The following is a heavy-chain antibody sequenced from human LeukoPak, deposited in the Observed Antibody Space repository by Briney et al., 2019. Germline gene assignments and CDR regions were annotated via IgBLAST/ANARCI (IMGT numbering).Heavy chain of an antibody. CDR2: ISTSSSAI. D-gene: IGHD5-18*01. Sequence: GGSLRLSCAASGFTFSNFNMNWVRQAPGKGLEWISYISTSSSAISYADSVKGRFTISRDNANNSLYLQMNSLRAEDTAVYYCAKDSRSYGRPFDYWGHGTLVTVSS. CDR1: GFTFSNFN. V-gene: IGHV3-48*01. J-gene: IGHJ4*01. CDR3: AKDSRSYGRPFDY.